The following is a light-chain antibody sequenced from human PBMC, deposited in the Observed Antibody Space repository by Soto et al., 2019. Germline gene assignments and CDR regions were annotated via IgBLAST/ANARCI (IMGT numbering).Light chain of an antibody. V-gene: IGKV1D-12*01. Sequence: DIQMTQSPSSVSASVGDRVTITCRASQDISSWLAWYQQKPGKAPSLLIYAASSLQSGVPSRFRGSGSGTDFALTIAGLESEDFATYYCQQANSFPLTFGGGTKVEIK. CDR3: QQANSFPLT. CDR1: QDISSW. J-gene: IGKJ4*01. CDR2: AAS.